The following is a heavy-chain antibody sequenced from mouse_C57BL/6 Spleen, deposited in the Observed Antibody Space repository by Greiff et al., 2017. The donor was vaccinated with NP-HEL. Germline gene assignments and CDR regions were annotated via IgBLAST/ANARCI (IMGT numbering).Heavy chain of an antibody. CDR2: IDPENGDT. Sequence: EVQRVESGAELVRPGASVKLSCTASGFNIKDDYMHWVKQRPEQGLEWIGWIDPENGDTEYASKFQGKATITADTSSNTAYLQLSSLTSEDTAVYYCTTRVVASDVWGTGTTVTVSS. CDR1: GFNIKDDY. D-gene: IGHD1-1*01. CDR3: TTRVVASDV. V-gene: IGHV14-4*01. J-gene: IGHJ1*03.